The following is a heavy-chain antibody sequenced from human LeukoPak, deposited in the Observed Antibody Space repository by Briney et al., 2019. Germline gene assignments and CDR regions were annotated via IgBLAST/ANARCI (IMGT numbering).Heavy chain of an antibody. V-gene: IGHV3-23*01. CDR3: AKGVVVTAILSRTDY. J-gene: IGHJ4*02. Sequence: PGGSLRLSCAASGFTFSSYGMSWVRQAPGKGLEWVSAISGSGGSTYYADSVKGRFTISRDNSKNTLYLQMNSLRAEDTAVYYCAKGVVVTAILSRTDYWGQGTLVTVSS. CDR2: ISGSGGST. D-gene: IGHD2-21*02. CDR1: GFTFSSYG.